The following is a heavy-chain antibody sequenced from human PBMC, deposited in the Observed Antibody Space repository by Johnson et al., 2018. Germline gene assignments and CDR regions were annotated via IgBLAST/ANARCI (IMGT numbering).Heavy chain of an antibody. CDR2: ISRGGGTV. CDR1: GFTFSDYY. V-gene: IGHV3-11*04. J-gene: IGHJ6*03. D-gene: IGHD1-26*01. CDR3: ARDGRVNSRHYYMDV. Sequence: QVQLVESGGGLVKPGGSLRLSCTASGFTFSDYYMTWIRQAPGKGLEWVSYISRGGGTVYYADSVKGRFTVSRDNADNSLYLQMNNLRDEDAAVYYCARDGRVNSRHYYMDVWGTGTTVTVPS.